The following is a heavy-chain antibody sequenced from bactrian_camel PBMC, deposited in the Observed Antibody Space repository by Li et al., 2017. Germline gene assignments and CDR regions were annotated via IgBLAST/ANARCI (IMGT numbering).Heavy chain of an antibody. CDR2: IATDGTP. CDR3: ALSRSAVG. CDR1: GNTASMRS. V-gene: IGHV3S53*01. Sequence: VQLVESGGGSVQIGGSLRLTCRASGNTASMRSVAWFRQAPGKEREMVAFIATDGTPTYTYSVKGRFTISRDNAKSTLYLQLDSLKIEDTGMYYCALSRSAVGRGPGTQVTVS. D-gene: IGHD7*01. J-gene: IGHJ4*01.